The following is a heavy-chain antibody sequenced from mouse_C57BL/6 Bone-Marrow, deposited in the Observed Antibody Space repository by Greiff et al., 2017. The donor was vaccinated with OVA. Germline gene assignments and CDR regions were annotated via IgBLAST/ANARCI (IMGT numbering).Heavy chain of an antibody. J-gene: IGHJ3*01. D-gene: IGHD1-1*01. Sequence: QVQLQQSGPELVKPGASVKISCKASGYAFSSSWMNWVKQRPGKGLEWIGRIYPGDGDTNYNGKFKGKATLTADKSSSTASMQLSSLTSEDSAVYFCAKALITTVGFAYWGQGTLVTVSA. V-gene: IGHV1-82*01. CDR3: AKALITTVGFAY. CDR2: IYPGDGDT. CDR1: GYAFSSSW.